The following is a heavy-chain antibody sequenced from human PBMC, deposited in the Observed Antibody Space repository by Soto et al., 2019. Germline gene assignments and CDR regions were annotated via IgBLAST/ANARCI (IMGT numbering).Heavy chain of an antibody. CDR2: IYWDDDK. CDR1: GFSLTTRPMG. Sequence: QITLKESGPTLVKPTQTLTLTCTFSGFSLTTRPMGVGWIRQPPGQALEWLVVIYWDDDKRYSPSLKSRLTINKDTSKNQVVLTMANMDPVDTATYYCAHRLSGYTWNDGYFDYWGQGALVTVSS. D-gene: IGHD1-1*01. J-gene: IGHJ4*02. V-gene: IGHV2-5*02. CDR3: AHRLSGYTWNDGYFDY.